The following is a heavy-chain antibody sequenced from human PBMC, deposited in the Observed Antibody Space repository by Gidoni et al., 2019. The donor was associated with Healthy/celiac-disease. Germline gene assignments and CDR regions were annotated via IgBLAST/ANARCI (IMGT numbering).Heavy chain of an antibody. D-gene: IGHD4-4*01. CDR2: IGTAGDT. J-gene: IGHJ6*02. CDR1: GFTFSSYD. V-gene: IGHV3-13*01. Sequence: EVQLVESGGGLVQPGGSLRLSCAASGFTFSSYDMHWVRQATGKGLEWVSAIGTAGDTYYPGSVKGRFTISRENAKNSLYLQMNSLRAGDTAVYYCARGVDYTLMDVWGQGTTVTVSS. CDR3: ARGVDYTLMDV.